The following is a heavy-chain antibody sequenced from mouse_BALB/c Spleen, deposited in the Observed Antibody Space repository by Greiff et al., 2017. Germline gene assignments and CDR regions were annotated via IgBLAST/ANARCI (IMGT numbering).Heavy chain of an antibody. V-gene: IGHV5-4*02. Sequence: EVMLVESGGGLVKPGGSLKLSCAASGFTFSDYYMYWVRQTPEKRLEWVATISDGGSYTYYPDSVKGRFTISRDNAKNNLYLQMSSLKSEDTAMYYCARGDGSSSWFAYWGQGTLVTVSA. D-gene: IGHD1-1*01. CDR2: ISDGGSYT. CDR3: ARGDGSSSWFAY. J-gene: IGHJ3*01. CDR1: GFTFSDYY.